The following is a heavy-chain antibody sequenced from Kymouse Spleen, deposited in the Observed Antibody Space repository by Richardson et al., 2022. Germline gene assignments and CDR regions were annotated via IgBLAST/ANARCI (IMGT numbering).Heavy chain of an antibody. CDR1: GYTFTGYY. V-gene: IGHV1-2*04. CDR3: AREKQWLDYYYYGMDV. Sequence: QVQLVQSGAEVKKPGASVKVSCKASGYTFTGYYMHWVRQAPGQGLEWMGWINPNSGGTNYAQKFQGWVTMTRDTSISTAYMELSRLRSDDTAVYYCAREKQWLDYYYYGMDVWGQGTTVTVSS. J-gene: IGHJ6*02. D-gene: IGHD6-19*01. CDR2: INPNSGGT.